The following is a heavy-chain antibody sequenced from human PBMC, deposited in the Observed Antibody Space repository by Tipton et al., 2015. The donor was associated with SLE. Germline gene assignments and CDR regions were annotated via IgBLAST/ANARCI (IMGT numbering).Heavy chain of an antibody. J-gene: IGHJ6*03. Sequence: QVQLVQSGAEVKKPGASVKVSCKASGYTFTSYGISWVRQAPGQGLEWMGWISAYNGNTNYAQKLQGRVTMTTDTSTSTAYMELRSLRADDTAVYYCARQELNQLELKGYYFYIVVWGKGTTVTFSS. CDR2: ISAYNGNT. CDR1: GYTFTSYG. CDR3: ARQELNQLELKGYYFYIVV. V-gene: IGHV1-18*01. D-gene: IGHD1-7*01.